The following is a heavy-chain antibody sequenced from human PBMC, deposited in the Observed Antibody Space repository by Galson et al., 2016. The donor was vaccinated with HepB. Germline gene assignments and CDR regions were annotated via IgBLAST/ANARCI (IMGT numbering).Heavy chain of an antibody. J-gene: IGHJ4*02. V-gene: IGHV3-23*01. CDR2: VSGSGTGT. D-gene: IGHD4-11*01. Sequence: SLRLSCAASGLNFRTYAMSWVRQVPGRGLECLSMVSGSGTGTYYRDSVKGRFTISRDNSKGMVYLQMDSLRDEDTGIYYCAKQPDYTILFDYWGQGALVIVSS. CDR1: GLNFRTYA. CDR3: AKQPDYTILFDY.